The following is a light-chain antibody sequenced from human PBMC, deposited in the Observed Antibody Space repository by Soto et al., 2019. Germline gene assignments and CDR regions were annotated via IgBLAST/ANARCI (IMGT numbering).Light chain of an antibody. Sequence: DIPMTQSPSTLSASVGDRVTITCRASKTINNWLAWYQQKPGEAPKVLIYKASSLETGVPSRFSGSGSGTDFTLTISSLQPDDFATYFCQQYNSYPLTFGQGTKVEIK. CDR3: QQYNSYPLT. J-gene: IGKJ1*01. CDR2: KAS. V-gene: IGKV1-5*03. CDR1: KTINNW.